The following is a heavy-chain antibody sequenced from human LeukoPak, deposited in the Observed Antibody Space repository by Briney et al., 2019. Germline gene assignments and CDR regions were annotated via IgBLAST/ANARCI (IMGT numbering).Heavy chain of an antibody. CDR2: IKSKSDGGTA. CDR3: ATYTSSYSDY. V-gene: IGHV3-15*01. J-gene: IGHJ4*02. Sequence: PGGSLRLSCAASGFTFGNAWMSWVRQAPGKGLEWVGRIKSKSDGGTADFAAPLKGRFTMSRDDSKNALYLQMNSLKTEDTAVYYCATYTSSYSDYWGQGTLVTVSS. CDR1: GFTFGNAW. D-gene: IGHD3-22*01.